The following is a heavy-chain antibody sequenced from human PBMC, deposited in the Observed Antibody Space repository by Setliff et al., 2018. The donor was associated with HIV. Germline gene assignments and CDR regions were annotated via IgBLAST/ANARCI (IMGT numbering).Heavy chain of an antibody. Sequence: GGSLRLSCVASGFTFSNYAMSWVRQAPGQGLEWVAVIWYDGSNKYYADSVKGRFTIARDNSKNTLYLQMNSLRAEDTAVYYCAKGSGWYGAEYFQHWGQGTLVTVSS. CDR3: AKGSGWYGAEYFQH. CDR2: IWYDGSNK. D-gene: IGHD6-19*01. J-gene: IGHJ1*01. V-gene: IGHV3-33*06. CDR1: GFTFSNYA.